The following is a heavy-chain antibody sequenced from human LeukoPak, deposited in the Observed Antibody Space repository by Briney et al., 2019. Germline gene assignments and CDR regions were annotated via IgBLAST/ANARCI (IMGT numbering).Heavy chain of an antibody. V-gene: IGHV4-59*02. CDR3: ARGGYYGSGNDFGFDP. CDR2: IYYSGST. D-gene: IGHD3-10*01. Sequence: SETLSLTCTVSGGSVSSYSWSWIRQPPGKGLEWIGYIYYSGSTNHKPSLKSRVTISVDTSKNQFSLKLSSVTAADTAVYYCARGGYYGSGNDFGFDPWGQGTLVTVSS. J-gene: IGHJ5*02. CDR1: GGSVSSYS.